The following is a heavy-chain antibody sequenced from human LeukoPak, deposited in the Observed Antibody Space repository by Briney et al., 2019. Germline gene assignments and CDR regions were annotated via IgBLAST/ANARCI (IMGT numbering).Heavy chain of an antibody. CDR3: ARDLSSSSTAYFQH. J-gene: IGHJ1*01. V-gene: IGHV3-30-3*01. D-gene: IGHD6-6*01. CDR1: GFTFSSYA. CDR2: ISYDGSNK. Sequence: GGSLRLSCAASGFTFSSYAMHWVRQAPGKGLEWVAVISYDGSNKYYADSVKGRFTISRDNSKNTLYLQMNSLRAEDTAVYYCARDLSSSSTAYFQHWGQGTLVTVSS.